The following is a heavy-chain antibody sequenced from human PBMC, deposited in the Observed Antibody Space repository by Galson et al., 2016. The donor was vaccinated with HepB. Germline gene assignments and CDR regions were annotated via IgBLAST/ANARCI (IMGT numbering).Heavy chain of an antibody. CDR1: GFTISNYW. V-gene: IGHV3-7*01. D-gene: IGHD6-19*01. CDR2: IKRDGSEK. Sequence: SLRLSCAASGFTISNYWMSWVRQPPGKGLEWVGNIKRDGSEKYYVDSVKGRFTISRDNAKNSLYLQMNSLRAEDTAVYYCARDGSGWLFDSWGQGTLVTVSS. J-gene: IGHJ4*02. CDR3: ARDGSGWLFDS.